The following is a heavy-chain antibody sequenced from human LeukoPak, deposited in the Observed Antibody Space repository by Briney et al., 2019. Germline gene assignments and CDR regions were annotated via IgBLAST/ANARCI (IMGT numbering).Heavy chain of an antibody. Sequence: GGSLRLSCAASGFTFSRYSMNWVRQAPGKGLEWVAVISYDGSNKYYADSVKGRFTISRDNSKNTLCLQMNSLRAEDTAVYYCAKGIFLEWLSYFDYWGQGTLVTVSS. CDR2: ISYDGSNK. CDR3: AKGIFLEWLSYFDY. CDR1: GFTFSRYS. V-gene: IGHV3-30*18. J-gene: IGHJ4*02. D-gene: IGHD3-3*01.